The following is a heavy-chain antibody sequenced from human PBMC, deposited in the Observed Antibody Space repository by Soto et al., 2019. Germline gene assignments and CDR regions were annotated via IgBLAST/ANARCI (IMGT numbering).Heavy chain of an antibody. CDR1: GFTFGSYS. CDR3: ARGCSGGSCYNWFDP. Sequence: EVQLVESGGGLVQPGVSLRLSCAASGFTFGSYSMNWVRQAPGKGLEWVSYISSSSSTIYYADSVKGRFTISRDNAKNSLYLQMNSLRDEDTAVYYCARGCSGGSCYNWFDPWGQGTLVTVSS. V-gene: IGHV3-48*02. CDR2: ISSSSSTI. J-gene: IGHJ5*02. D-gene: IGHD2-15*01.